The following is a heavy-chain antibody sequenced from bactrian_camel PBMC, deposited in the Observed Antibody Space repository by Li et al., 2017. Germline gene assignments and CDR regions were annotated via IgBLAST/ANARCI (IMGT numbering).Heavy chain of an antibody. CDR3: AARPRCSSVTAFILSGGSRSEMGSAY. J-gene: IGHJ4*01. D-gene: IGHD6*01. V-gene: IGHV3S53*01. CDR2: ITSDGTT. CDR1: GSIFSMCA. Sequence: SCVRSGSIFSMCAMAWYRQAPGKERELVGSITSDGTTTYTDSVKGRVTISQDYAKNTMYLQMNSLKTEDTAMYYCAARPRCSSVTAFILSGGSRSEMGSAYWGQGTQVTVS.